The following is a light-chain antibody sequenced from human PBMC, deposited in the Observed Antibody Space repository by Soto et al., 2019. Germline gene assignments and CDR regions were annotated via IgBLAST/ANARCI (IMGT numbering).Light chain of an antibody. CDR2: GNT. CDR1: TSNIGAGYA. J-gene: IGLJ1*01. CDR3: QSYDSSLIGSV. Sequence: QSALTQPPSVSGAPGQRVTISCTGSTSNIGAGYAVHWYQQLPGTAPKLLIYGNTNRPSGVPDRFSGSKSGTSASLAITGLQAEDEADYYCQSYDSSLIGSVFGTGTKVTVL. V-gene: IGLV1-40*01.